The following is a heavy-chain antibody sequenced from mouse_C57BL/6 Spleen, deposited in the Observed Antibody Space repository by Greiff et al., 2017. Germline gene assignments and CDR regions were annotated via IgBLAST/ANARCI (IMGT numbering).Heavy chain of an antibody. V-gene: IGHV1-55*01. J-gene: IGHJ4*01. Sequence: QVQLKQPGAELVKPGASVKMSCKASGYTFTSYWITWVKQRPGQGLEWIGDIYPGSGSTNYNEKFKSKATLTVDTSSSTAYMQLSSLTSEDSAVYYCARGDYYGSSPYLYAMDYWGQGTSVTVSS. CDR2: IYPGSGST. D-gene: IGHD1-1*01. CDR3: ARGDYYGSSPYLYAMDY. CDR1: GYTFTSYW.